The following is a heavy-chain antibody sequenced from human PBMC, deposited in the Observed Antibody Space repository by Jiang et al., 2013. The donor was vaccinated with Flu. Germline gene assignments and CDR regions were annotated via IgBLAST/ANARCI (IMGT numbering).Heavy chain of an antibody. D-gene: IGHD3-3*01. J-gene: IGHJ5*02. CDR3: ARGSHPTIFGVANWFDP. V-gene: IGHV3-21*01. Sequence: VQLVESGGGLVKPGGSLRLSCAASGFTFSSYSMNWVRQAPGKGLEWVSSISSSSSYIYYADSVKGRFTISRDNAKNSLYLQMNSLRAEDTAVYYCARGSHPTIFGVANWFDPWGQGTLVTVSS. CDR2: ISSSSSYI. CDR1: GFTFSSYS.